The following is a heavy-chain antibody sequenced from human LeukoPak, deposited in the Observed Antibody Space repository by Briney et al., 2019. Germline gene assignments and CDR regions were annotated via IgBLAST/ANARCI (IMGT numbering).Heavy chain of an antibody. J-gene: IGHJ5*02. Sequence: GRSLRLSCAASGFTFSDYYMSWIRQAPGKGLEWVSYIGSSGSTIYYADSVKGRFTISRDNAKNSLYLQMNSLRAEDTAVYYCARSDYDFWSRAGGWFDPWGQGTLVTVSS. CDR2: IGSSGSTI. CDR3: ARSDYDFWSRAGGWFDP. CDR1: GFTFSDYY. V-gene: IGHV3-11*04. D-gene: IGHD3-3*01.